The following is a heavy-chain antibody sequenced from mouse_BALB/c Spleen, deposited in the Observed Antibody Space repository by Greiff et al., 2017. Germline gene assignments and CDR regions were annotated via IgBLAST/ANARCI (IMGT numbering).Heavy chain of an antibody. Sequence: EVMLVESGGGLVQPGGSRKLSCAASGFTFSSFGMHWVRQAPEKGLEWVAYLSSGSSTIYYADTVKGRFTISRDNPKNTLFLQMTSLRSEDTAMYYCARDYGDNFDYWGQGTTLTGSS. D-gene: IGHD1-2*01. CDR2: LSSGSSTI. CDR3: ARDYGDNFDY. CDR1: GFTFSSFG. V-gene: IGHV5-17*02. J-gene: IGHJ2*01.